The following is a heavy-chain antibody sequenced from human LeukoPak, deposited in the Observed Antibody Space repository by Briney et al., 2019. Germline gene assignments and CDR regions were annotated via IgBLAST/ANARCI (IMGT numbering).Heavy chain of an antibody. CDR1: GGSISSFY. CDR2: IYYSGST. Sequence: SETLSLTCTVSGGSISSFYWSWIRQPPGKGLEWIGYIYYSGSTNYNPSLKSRVTISVDTSKNQFSLKLSSVTAADTAVYYCASGYCSSTSCLFDPWGQGTPVTVSS. V-gene: IGHV4-59*01. J-gene: IGHJ5*02. CDR3: ASGYCSSTSCLFDP. D-gene: IGHD2-2*03.